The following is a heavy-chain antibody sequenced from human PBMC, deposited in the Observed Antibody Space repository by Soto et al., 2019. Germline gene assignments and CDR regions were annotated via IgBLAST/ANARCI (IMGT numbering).Heavy chain of an antibody. D-gene: IGHD4-17*01. Sequence: QVQLVQSGTEVKKPGSSVMVSSKASGGTLNNFDINWVRQAPGQGLEWMGGISPIFGMTDYAQKFKGRVTITADKSTNTAYMELSSLRSEDTAMYYFARAQTTVTTSPWFDPWGQGTLVTVSS. CDR3: ARAQTTVTTSPWFDP. J-gene: IGHJ5*02. CDR2: ISPIFGMT. CDR1: GGTLNNFD. V-gene: IGHV1-69*17.